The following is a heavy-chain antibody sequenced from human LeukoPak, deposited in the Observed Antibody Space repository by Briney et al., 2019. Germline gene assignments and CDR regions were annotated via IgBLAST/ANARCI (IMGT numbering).Heavy chain of an antibody. V-gene: IGHV4-61*02. CDR1: GGSISSGGYY. Sequence: SETLSLTCTVSGGSISSGGYYWSWIRQPAGKGLEWIGRIYTSGSTNYNPSLKSRVTISVDTSKNQFSLKLSSVTAADTAVYYCARERDDFWSGYYPNDYWGQGTLVTVSS. D-gene: IGHD3-3*01. J-gene: IGHJ4*02. CDR2: IYTSGST. CDR3: ARERDDFWSGYYPNDY.